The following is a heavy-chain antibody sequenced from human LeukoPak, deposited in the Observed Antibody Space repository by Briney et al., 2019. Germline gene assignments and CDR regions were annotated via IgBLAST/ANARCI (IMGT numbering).Heavy chain of an antibody. CDR2: INPNSGGT. Sequence: ASVKVSCKASGYTFTGYYMHWVRQAPGQGLEWMGWINPNSGGTNYAQKFQGRVTMTRDTSISTAYMELSRLRSDDTAVYSCANTYGSGSYYKGGFDPWGQGTLVTVSS. CDR1: GYTFTGYY. V-gene: IGHV1-2*02. J-gene: IGHJ5*02. D-gene: IGHD3-10*01. CDR3: ANTYGSGSYYKGGFDP.